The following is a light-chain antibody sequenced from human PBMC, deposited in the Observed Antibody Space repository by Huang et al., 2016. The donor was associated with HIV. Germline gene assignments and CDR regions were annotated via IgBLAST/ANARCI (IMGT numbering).Light chain of an antibody. V-gene: IGKV3-15*01. CDR3: QQYDDWPPWT. CDR1: QNISR. CDR2: DGS. Sequence: EIVMTQSPATLSVSPGERATLSCRASQNISRLAWYQQKAGQAPRLLIYDGSSSATGIPVRFSGSGSGTEFTLTVSSLQSEDFALYYCQQYDDWPPWTFGQGTQVDI. J-gene: IGKJ1*01.